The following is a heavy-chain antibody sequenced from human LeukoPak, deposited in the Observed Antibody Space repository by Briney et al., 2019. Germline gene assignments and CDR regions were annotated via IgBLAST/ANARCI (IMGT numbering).Heavy chain of an antibody. CDR2: ISAYNGNT. CDR3: ARDVAATLSYYYYGMDV. V-gene: IGHV1-18*01. D-gene: IGHD3-16*01. J-gene: IGHJ6*02. Sequence: ASVTVSCTASGYTFTSYGISWVRQAPGQGLEWMGWISAYNGNTNYAQKLQGRVTMTTDTSTSAAYMELRSLRSDDTAVYYCARDVAATLSYYYYGMDVWGQGTTVTVSS. CDR1: GYTFTSYG.